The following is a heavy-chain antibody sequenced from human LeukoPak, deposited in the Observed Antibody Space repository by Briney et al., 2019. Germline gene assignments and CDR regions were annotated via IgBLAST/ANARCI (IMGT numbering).Heavy chain of an antibody. CDR1: GYTFTVYY. J-gene: IGHJ5*02. CDR2: INPNSGGT. CDR3: ARDMKGTVTVIYWFDP. V-gene: IGHV1-2*02. D-gene: IGHD2-21*02. Sequence: EASVTVSCKASGYTFTVYYMHWVRQAPGQGLEWMGWINPNSGGTNYAQKFQGRVTMTRDTSISTAYMELSRLRSDDTAVYYCARDMKGTVTVIYWFDPWGQGTLVTVSS.